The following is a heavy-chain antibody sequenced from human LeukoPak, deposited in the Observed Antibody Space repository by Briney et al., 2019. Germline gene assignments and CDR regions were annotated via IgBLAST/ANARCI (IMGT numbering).Heavy chain of an antibody. CDR3: ARRPGSSGYDPWFDP. CDR2: IYYSGST. D-gene: IGHD3-22*01. Sequence: SETLSLTCTVSGGSISSYYWSWIRHPPGKGLEWMGYIYYSGSTNYNPSLKSRVTISVDTSKNQFSLKLSSVTAADTAVYYCARRPGSSGYDPWFDPWGQGTLVTVSS. V-gene: IGHV4-59*01. CDR1: GGSISSYY. J-gene: IGHJ5*02.